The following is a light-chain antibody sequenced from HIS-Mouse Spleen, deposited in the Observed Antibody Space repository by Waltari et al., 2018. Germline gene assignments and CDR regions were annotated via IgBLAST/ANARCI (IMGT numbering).Light chain of an antibody. V-gene: IGLV2-23*01. CDR3: CSYAGSSTVV. CDR2: EGS. Sequence: QSALTQPASVSGSPGQSITISCTGTSSDVGSYNLVSWYQPHPGKAPKLLIYEGSKRPSGVSNRFSGSKAGNTASLTHSWLQAEDEADYYCCSYAGSSTVVFGGGTKLTVL. CDR1: SSDVGSYNL. J-gene: IGLJ2*01.